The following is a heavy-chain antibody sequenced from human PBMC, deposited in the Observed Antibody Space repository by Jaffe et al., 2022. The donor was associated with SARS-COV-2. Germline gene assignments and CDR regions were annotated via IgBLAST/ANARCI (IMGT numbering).Heavy chain of an antibody. CDR1: GGSISSYY. V-gene: IGHV4-59*01. J-gene: IGHJ4*02. D-gene: IGHD3-22*01. CDR2: IYYSGST. CDR3: ARSYYYDSSGYLTVDYFDY. Sequence: QVQLQESGPGLVKPSETLSLTCTVSGGSISSYYWSWIRQPPGKGLEWIGYIYYSGSTNYNPSLKSRVTISVDTSKNQFSLKLSSVTAADTAVYYCARSYYYDSSGYLTVDYFDYWGQGTLVTVSS.